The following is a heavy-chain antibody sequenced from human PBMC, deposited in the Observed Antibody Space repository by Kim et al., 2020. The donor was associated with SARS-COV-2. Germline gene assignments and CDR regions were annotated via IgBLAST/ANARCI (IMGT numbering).Heavy chain of an antibody. J-gene: IGHJ5*02. CDR2: IYYSGST. Sequence: SETLSLTCTVSGGSISSYYWSWIRQPPGKGLEWIGYIYYSGSTNYNPSLKSRVTISVDTSKNQFSLKLSSVTAADTAVYYCAREGTGFLEPGWFDPWGQGTLVTVSS. CDR3: AREGTGFLEPGWFDP. D-gene: IGHD3-3*01. CDR1: GGSISSYY. V-gene: IGHV4-59*13.